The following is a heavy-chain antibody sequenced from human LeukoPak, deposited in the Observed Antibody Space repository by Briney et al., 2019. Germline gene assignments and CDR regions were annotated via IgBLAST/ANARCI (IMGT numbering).Heavy chain of an antibody. V-gene: IGHV4-59*08. Sequence: SETLSLTCTVSGGSISSYYWSWIRQPPGKGLEWIGYIYYSGSTNYNPSLKSRVTISVDTSKNQFSLKLSSVTAADTAVYYCASYIVVVPAAMPNWFDPWGQGTLVTVSS. D-gene: IGHD2-2*01. CDR3: ASYIVVVPAAMPNWFDP. CDR1: GGSISSYY. CDR2: IYYSGST. J-gene: IGHJ5*02.